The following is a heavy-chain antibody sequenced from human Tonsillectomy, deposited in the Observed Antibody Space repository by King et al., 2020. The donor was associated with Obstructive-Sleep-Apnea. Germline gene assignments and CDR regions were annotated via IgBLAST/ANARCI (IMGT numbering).Heavy chain of an antibody. D-gene: IGHD2-21*01. V-gene: IGHV3-66*01. CDR1: GFTVSSNC. CDR2: IYSGGSA. CDR3: AREPAYLFKGNGYFDY. J-gene: IGHJ4*02. Sequence: VQLVESGGGLVQPGGSLRLSCTVSGFTVSSNCMSWVRQAPGKGLERVSVIYSGGSAYYADSVKGRFIISRDNSKTTLYLQMNGLRAEDTAVYYCAREPAYLFKGNGYFDYWGQGTLVTVSS.